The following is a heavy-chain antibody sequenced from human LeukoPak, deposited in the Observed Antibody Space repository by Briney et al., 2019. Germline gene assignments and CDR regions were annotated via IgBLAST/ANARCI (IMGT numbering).Heavy chain of an antibody. Sequence: GRSLRLSCAASGFTFSSYGMHWVRQAPGKGLEWVAVIWYDGSNKYYADSVKGRFTISRDNSKNTLYLRMSSLRAEDTAVYYCAKSSVRGVDSFDYWGQGTLVTVSS. CDR1: GFTFSSYG. CDR3: AKSSVRGVDSFDY. D-gene: IGHD3-10*01. CDR2: IWYDGSNK. V-gene: IGHV3-33*06. J-gene: IGHJ4*02.